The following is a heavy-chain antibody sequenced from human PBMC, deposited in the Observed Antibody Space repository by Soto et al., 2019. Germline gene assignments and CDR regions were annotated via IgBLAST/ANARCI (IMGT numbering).Heavy chain of an antibody. D-gene: IGHD5-12*01. CDR2: IIPIFGTA. J-gene: IGHJ6*02. CDR3: ATNSKLVGRNSGYDYYYYYGMDV. V-gene: IGHV1-69*12. CDR1: GGTFSSYA. Sequence: QVQLVQSGAEVKKPGSSVKVSCKASGGTFSSYAISWVRQAPGQGLEWMGGIIPIFGTANYAQKFQGRVTITADESTSTAYMELSSLRSEDTAVYYCATNSKLVGRNSGYDYYYYYGMDVWGQGTTVTVSS.